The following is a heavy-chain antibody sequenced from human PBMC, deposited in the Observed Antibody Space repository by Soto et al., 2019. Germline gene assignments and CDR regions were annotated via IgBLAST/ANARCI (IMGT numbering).Heavy chain of an antibody. CDR1: GFTFSSYW. Sequence: GGSLRLSCAASGFTFSSYWMSWVRQAPGKGLEWVANIKQDGSEKYYVDSLKGRFTISRDNAKNSLYLQMNSLRAEDTAVYYCARDSKAAAGTGIDYWGQGTLVTVSS. CDR3: ARDSKAAAGTGIDY. D-gene: IGHD6-13*01. V-gene: IGHV3-7*05. CDR2: IKQDGSEK. J-gene: IGHJ4*02.